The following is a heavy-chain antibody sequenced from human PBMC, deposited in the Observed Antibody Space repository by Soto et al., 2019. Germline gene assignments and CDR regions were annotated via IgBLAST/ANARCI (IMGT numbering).Heavy chain of an antibody. V-gene: IGHV4-30-2*01. CDR1: GGSISSGGYS. CDR2: IFHSGNT. J-gene: IGHJ5*02. D-gene: IGHD2-15*01. CDR3: ARFRGVVYGFDP. Sequence: SETLSLTCAVSGGSISSGGYSWSWVRQPPGKGLEWIGYIFHSGNTFYNPSLKSRVTISLDRSRNQFSLKLTSVTAADTAVYYGARFRGVVYGFDPWGQGTLVTVSS.